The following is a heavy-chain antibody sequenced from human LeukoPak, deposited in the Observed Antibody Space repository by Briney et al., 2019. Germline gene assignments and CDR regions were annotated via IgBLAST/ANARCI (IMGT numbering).Heavy chain of an antibody. CDR3: ARLRVSGSLYYFDY. CDR1: GGSISSSSYY. J-gene: IGHJ4*02. CDR2: IYYSGST. D-gene: IGHD1-26*01. Sequence: SETLSLTCTVSGGSISSSSYYWGWIRQPPGKGLEWIGSIYYSGSTYYNPSLKSRVTISVDTSKNQFSLKLSSVTAADTAVYYCARLRVSGSLYYFDYWGQGTLVTVSS. V-gene: IGHV4-39*01.